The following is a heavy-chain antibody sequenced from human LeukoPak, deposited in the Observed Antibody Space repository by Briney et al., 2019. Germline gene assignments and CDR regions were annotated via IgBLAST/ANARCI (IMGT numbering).Heavy chain of an antibody. D-gene: IGHD5-12*01. CDR2: ISSSGSTI. Sequence: GGSLRLSCAASGFTFSSYEMSWIRQAPGKGLEWVSYISSSGSTIYYADSVKGRFTISRDNAKNSLYLQMNGLRAEDTAVYYCGRVGQGGYDGYYMDVWGKGTTVTVSS. J-gene: IGHJ6*03. CDR3: GRVGQGGYDGYYMDV. CDR1: GFTFSSYE. V-gene: IGHV3-48*03.